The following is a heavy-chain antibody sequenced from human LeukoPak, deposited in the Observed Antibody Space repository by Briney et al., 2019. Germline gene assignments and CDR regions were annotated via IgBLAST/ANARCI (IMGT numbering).Heavy chain of an antibody. D-gene: IGHD3-16*01. V-gene: IGHV3-13*01. CDR1: GFTFNNYD. J-gene: IGHJ4*02. CDR3: ARSRATWGNIDY. CDR2: IGTAGDT. Sequence: GGSLRLSCAASGFTFNNYDMHWVRQATGKGLEWVSAIGTAGDTYYPASVKGRFTISREDAKNSLYLQMNGLSPGDTAVYYCARSRATWGNIDYWGQGALVIVSS.